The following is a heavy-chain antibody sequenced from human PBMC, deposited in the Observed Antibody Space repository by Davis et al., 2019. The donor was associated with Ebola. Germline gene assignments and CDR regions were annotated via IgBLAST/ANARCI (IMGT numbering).Heavy chain of an antibody. J-gene: IGHJ5*02. CDR2: INSDGSST. CDR1: GFTFSSYW. D-gene: IGHD2-15*01. V-gene: IGHV3-74*01. Sequence: PGGSLRLSCAASGFTFSSYWMHWVRQAPGKGLVWVSRINSDGSSTSYADSVKGRFTISRDNAKNTLYLQMNSLRAEDTAVYYCASRYCSGGSCYLDPWGQGTLVTVSS. CDR3: ASRYCSGGSCYLDP.